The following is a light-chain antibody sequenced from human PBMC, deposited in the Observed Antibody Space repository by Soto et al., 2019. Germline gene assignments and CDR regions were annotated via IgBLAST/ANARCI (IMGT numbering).Light chain of an antibody. V-gene: IGKV3-15*01. Sequence: EIVMTQSPATLSVSPGERATLSCRTSQSVSDYLAWYQQRPGQAPRLLIFGASTRATGFPARFSGSGSGTELTLTISSLQSEDFAVYYCQQYGSSGTFGQGTKVDIK. J-gene: IGKJ1*01. CDR2: GAS. CDR1: QSVSDY. CDR3: QQYGSSGT.